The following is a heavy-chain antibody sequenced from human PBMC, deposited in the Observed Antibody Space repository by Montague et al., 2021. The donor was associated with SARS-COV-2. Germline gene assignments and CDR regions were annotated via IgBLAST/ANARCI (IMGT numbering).Heavy chain of an antibody. V-gene: IGHV4-39*01. CDR3: ARHSGRDTIFGVVIIFVASDI. CDR1: GGSISSSNYY. J-gene: IGHJ3*02. D-gene: IGHD3-3*01. CDR2: IYYSGST. Sequence: SETLSLTCTVSGGSISSSNYYWGWIRQPPGKGLEWIGSIYYSGSTYYTPSLKSRVTISVDTSKNQFSLRLSSVTAADTAVYYCARHSGRDTIFGVVIIFVASDIWGQGTMVTVSS.